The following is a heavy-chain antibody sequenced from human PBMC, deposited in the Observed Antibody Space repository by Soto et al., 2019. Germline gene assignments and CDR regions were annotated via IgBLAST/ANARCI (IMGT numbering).Heavy chain of an antibody. CDR3: ARPLHEYYDSSGFPTTDF. D-gene: IGHD3-22*01. CDR1: GFIFSNYG. J-gene: IGHJ4*02. V-gene: IGHV3-30*03. Sequence: GGSLRLSCAASGFIFSNYGLHWVRQAPGKGLEWVALISYDGNNKYFADSVKGRFTISRDNSKNTLYLLMNSLRAEDTAVFYCARPLHEYYDSSGFPTTDFWGRGTLVTVSS. CDR2: ISYDGNNK.